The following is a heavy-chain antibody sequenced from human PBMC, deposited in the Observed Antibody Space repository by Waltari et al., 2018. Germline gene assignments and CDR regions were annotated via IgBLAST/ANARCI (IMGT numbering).Heavy chain of an antibody. Sequence: QVQLQESGPGLVKPSETLSLTCAVSGYSLSSGCYWGWIRQPPGKGLEWIGSIYHSGSTYYNPSLKSRVTISVDTSKNQFSLKLSSVTAADTAVYYCAREAIAAAGRFDPWGQGTLVTVSS. V-gene: IGHV4-38-2*02. CDR1: GYSLSSGCY. CDR2: IYHSGST. CDR3: AREAIAAAGRFDP. D-gene: IGHD6-13*01. J-gene: IGHJ5*02.